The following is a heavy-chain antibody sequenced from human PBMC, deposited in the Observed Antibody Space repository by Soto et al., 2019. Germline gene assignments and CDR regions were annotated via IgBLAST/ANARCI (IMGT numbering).Heavy chain of an antibody. CDR3: ARGRGCSTGCHNLDY. J-gene: IGHJ4*02. CDR2: IKQDGSEK. CDR1: GFTFSSYW. Sequence: EVQLVESGGGLVQPGGSLRLSCAASGFTFSSYWMSWVRQAPGKGLEWVANIKQDGSEKYYVDSVKGRFTISRDNAKNSLYLQMNSVRAEDTAVYYCARGRGCSTGCHNLDYWGQGTLVTVSS. D-gene: IGHD2-2*01. V-gene: IGHV3-7*01.